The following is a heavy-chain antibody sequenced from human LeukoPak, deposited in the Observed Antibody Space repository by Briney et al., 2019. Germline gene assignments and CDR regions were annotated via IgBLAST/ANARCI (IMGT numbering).Heavy chain of an antibody. J-gene: IGHJ3*02. Sequence: SETLSLTCTVSGGSISSSSYYWGWIRQPPGKGLEWIGSIYYSGSTYYNPSLKSRVTISVDTSKNQFSLKLSSVTAADTAVYYCANGPRGAFDIWGQGTMVTVSS. CDR3: ANGPRGAFDI. CDR1: GGSISSSSYY. V-gene: IGHV4-39*01. CDR2: IYYSGST. D-gene: IGHD3/OR15-3a*01.